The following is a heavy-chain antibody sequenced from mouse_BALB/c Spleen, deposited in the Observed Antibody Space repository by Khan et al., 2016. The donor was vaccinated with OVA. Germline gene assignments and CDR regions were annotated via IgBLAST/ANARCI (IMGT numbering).Heavy chain of an antibody. D-gene: IGHD1-3*01. CDR2: IWAGGST. CDR3: ARREDI. Sequence: QVRLQQSGPGLVAPSQSLSITCTVSGFSLTSYGVHCVRQPPGKGLEWLGVIWAGGSTNYNSALMSRLSISKDNSKSQVFLKMNSRQTDDTAMYYCARREDIWGQGTTLTVSS. J-gene: IGHJ2*01. CDR1: GFSLTSYG. V-gene: IGHV2-9*02.